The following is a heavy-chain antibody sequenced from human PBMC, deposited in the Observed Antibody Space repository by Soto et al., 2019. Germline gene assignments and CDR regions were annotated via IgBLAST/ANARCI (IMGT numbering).Heavy chain of an antibody. CDR1: GFTFSSYA. Sequence: GGSLRLSCAASGFTFSSYAMSWVRQAPGKGLQWVSAISGSGGSTYYADSVKGRFTISRDNSKNTLYLQMNSLRAEDTAVYYCAKDLQIYYYDSSGYYVYWGQGTXVTVSS. V-gene: IGHV3-23*01. CDR2: ISGSGGST. D-gene: IGHD3-22*01. J-gene: IGHJ4*02. CDR3: AKDLQIYYYDSSGYYVY.